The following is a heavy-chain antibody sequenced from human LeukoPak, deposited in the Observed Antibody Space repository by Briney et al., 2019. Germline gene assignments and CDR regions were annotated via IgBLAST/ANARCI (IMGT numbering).Heavy chain of an antibody. CDR1: GFTFSSYA. D-gene: IGHD1-1*01. CDR2: ISSSSSTI. CDR3: ARSAAGTYY. J-gene: IGHJ4*02. V-gene: IGHV3-48*04. Sequence: GGSLRLSCAASGFTFSSYAMNWVRQAPGKGLEWISYISSSSSTIYYADSVKGRFTISRDNAKNSLYLQMNSLRAEDTAVYYCARSAAGTYYWGQGTLVTVSS.